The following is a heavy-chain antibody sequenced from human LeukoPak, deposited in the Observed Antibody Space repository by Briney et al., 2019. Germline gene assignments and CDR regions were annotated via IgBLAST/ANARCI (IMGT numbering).Heavy chain of an antibody. Sequence: SETLSLTCTVSGGSISSGGYYWSWTRQHPRKGLEWIGSIYYSGNTYYNPSLKSRVTISVDTSKNQFSLKLSSVTAADTAVYYCASYISTPSRRNLDCWGQGTLVTVSS. CDR3: ASYISTPSRRNLDC. D-gene: IGHD2-2*01. V-gene: IGHV4-39*01. CDR1: GGSISSGGYY. CDR2: IYYSGNT. J-gene: IGHJ4*02.